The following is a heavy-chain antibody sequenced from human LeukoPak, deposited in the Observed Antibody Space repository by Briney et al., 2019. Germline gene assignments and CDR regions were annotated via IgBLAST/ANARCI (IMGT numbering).Heavy chain of an antibody. Sequence: SETLSLTCTVSGGSISSSSYYWGWIRQPPGKGLEWIGSIYYSGSTNYNPSLKSRVIISVETSKNEFSLKLRSVTAADTAVYYCASQSSGYSRWGQGTLVTVSS. CDR3: ASQSSGYSR. CDR1: GGSISSSSYY. V-gene: IGHV4-39*07. D-gene: IGHD3-22*01. J-gene: IGHJ4*02. CDR2: IYYSGST.